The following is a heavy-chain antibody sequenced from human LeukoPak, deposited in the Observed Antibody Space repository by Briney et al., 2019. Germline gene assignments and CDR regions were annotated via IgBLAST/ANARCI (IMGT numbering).Heavy chain of an antibody. V-gene: IGHV4-59*01. CDR1: GGSISSYY. Sequence: SETLSLTCTVSGGSISSYYWSWIRQPPGKGLEWMGYIYHSGSTNYNPSLKSRVTISVDTSKIQFSLKLSSETAADTAVYYCARGRKYQLLSDRHYYSGMDVWGQGTTVTASS. J-gene: IGHJ6*02. CDR2: IYHSGST. D-gene: IGHD2-2*01. CDR3: ARGRKYQLLSDRHYYSGMDV.